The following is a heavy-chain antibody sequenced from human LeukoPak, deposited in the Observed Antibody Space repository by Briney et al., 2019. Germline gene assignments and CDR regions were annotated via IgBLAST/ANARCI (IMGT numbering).Heavy chain of an antibody. Sequence: GGSLRLSCAASGFTSSSYAMHWVRQAPGKGLEWVAVISYDGSNKYYADSVKGRFTISRDNSKNTLYLQMNSLRAEDTAVYYCASFKAGTFDYWGQGTLVTVSS. CDR1: GFTSSSYA. J-gene: IGHJ4*02. CDR2: ISYDGSNK. D-gene: IGHD6-19*01. V-gene: IGHV3-30*04. CDR3: ASFKAGTFDY.